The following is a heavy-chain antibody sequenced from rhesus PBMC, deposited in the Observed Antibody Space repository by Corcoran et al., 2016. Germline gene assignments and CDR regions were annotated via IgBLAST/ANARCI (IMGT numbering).Heavy chain of an antibody. CDR1: GGSISSGYYY. Sequence: QVQLQESGPGLVKPSETLSLTCAVSGGSISSGYYYWSWNRQPPGKGLEWIGYISYSGSTSYNPSLKSRGTISRDTSKNQFSLKLSSVTAADTAVYYCASIAAAAHWGQGVLVTVSS. D-gene: IGHD6-31*01. CDR2: ISYSGST. J-gene: IGHJ4*01. V-gene: IGHV4-122*02. CDR3: ASIAAAAH.